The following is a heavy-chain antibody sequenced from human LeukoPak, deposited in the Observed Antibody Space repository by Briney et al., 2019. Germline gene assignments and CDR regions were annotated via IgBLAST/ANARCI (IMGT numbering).Heavy chain of an antibody. D-gene: IGHD6-19*01. CDR2: ISAYNGNT. V-gene: IGHV1-18*01. J-gene: IGHJ4*02. CDR1: GYTFTSYG. CDR3: VAESGYSSGWAPFDY. Sequence: ASVKVSCKASGYTFTSYGISWVRQAPGQGLEWMGWISAYNGNTNYAQKLQGRATMTTDTSTSTAYMELRSLRSDDTAVYYCVAESGYSSGWAPFDYWGQGTLVTVSS.